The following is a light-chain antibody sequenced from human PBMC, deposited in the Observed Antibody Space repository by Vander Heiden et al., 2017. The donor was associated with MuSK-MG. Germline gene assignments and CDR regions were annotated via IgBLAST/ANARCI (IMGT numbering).Light chain of an antibody. Sequence: DIQLTQSPSFLSASVGDRVTITCRASQGISSYLAWYQLKPGKAPKLLIYAASTLQSGVPSRFSGSGSGTEFTLTISSLQPEDFATYYCQQLNSYLTFGQGTRLEIK. CDR1: QGISSY. V-gene: IGKV1-9*01. J-gene: IGKJ5*01. CDR2: AAS. CDR3: QQLNSYLT.